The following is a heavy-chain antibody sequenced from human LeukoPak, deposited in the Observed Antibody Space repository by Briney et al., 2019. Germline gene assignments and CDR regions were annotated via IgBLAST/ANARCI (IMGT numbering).Heavy chain of an antibody. D-gene: IGHD6-6*01. V-gene: IGHV3-23*01. Sequence: PGGSLRLSCAASGFTFSSYAMSWVRQAPGKGLEWVSAISGSGGSTYYADSVKGRFTISRDNSKNTLYLQMNSLRAEDTAVYYCARDLIAARRYHAFDIWGQGTMVTVSS. CDR3: ARDLIAARRYHAFDI. CDR2: ISGSGGST. CDR1: GFTFSSYA. J-gene: IGHJ3*02.